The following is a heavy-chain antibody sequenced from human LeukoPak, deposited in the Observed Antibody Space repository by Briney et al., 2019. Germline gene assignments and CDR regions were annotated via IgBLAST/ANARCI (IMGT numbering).Heavy chain of an antibody. CDR3: ARGLVGATRGFFDY. V-gene: IGHV4-34*01. CDR1: GGSFSGYY. J-gene: IGHJ4*02. CDR2: INHSGST. Sequence: SETLSLTCAVYGGSFSGYYWSWIRQPPGKGLEWIGEINHSGSTNYNPSLKSRVTISVDTSKNQFSLKLSSVTAADTAVYYCARGLVGATRGFFDYWGQGTLVTASS. D-gene: IGHD1-26*01.